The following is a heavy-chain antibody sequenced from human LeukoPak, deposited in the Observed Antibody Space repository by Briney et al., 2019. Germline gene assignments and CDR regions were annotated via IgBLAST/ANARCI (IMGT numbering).Heavy chain of an antibody. J-gene: IGHJ4*02. Sequence: SQTLSLTCAISGDSVSSYSAGWNWIRQSPSRGLEWLGRTYYRSKWYIDYAVSVKSRISINPDTSKNQFSLKLSSVTAADTAVYYCARAVDRGYCSGGSCYYFDYWGQGTLVTVSS. CDR2: TYYRSKWYI. V-gene: IGHV6-1*01. D-gene: IGHD2-15*01. CDR1: GDSVSSYSAG. CDR3: ARAVDRGYCSGGSCYYFDY.